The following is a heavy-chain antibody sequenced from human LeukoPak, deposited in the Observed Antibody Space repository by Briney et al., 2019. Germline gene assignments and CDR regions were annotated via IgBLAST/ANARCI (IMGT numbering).Heavy chain of an antibody. J-gene: IGHJ6*03. CDR1: GYTFTSYY. V-gene: IGHV1-46*01. CDR2: INPSGGST. CDR3: ARGRNTAMAYYYYYMDV. D-gene: IGHD5-18*01. Sequence: GASVKVSCKASGYTFTSYYMHWVRQAPGQGLEWMGIINPSGGSTNYAQKFQGRVTMTRDTSTSTVYMELSSLRSEDTAVYHCARGRNTAMAYYYYYMDVWGKGTTVTVSS.